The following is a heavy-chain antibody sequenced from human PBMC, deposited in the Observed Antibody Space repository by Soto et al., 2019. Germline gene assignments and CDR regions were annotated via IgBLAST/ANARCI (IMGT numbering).Heavy chain of an antibody. V-gene: IGHV3-53*01. D-gene: IGHD6-19*01. J-gene: IGHJ4*02. CDR1: GFTVSSNY. Sequence: EVQLVESGGGLIQPGGSLRLSCAASGFTVSSNYMNWVRQAPGKGLEWVSVIYGGGSTYYADSVKGRFTISRDNSKNTLYLQMNSLRAEDTAVYYCARLPGGSGWYYFDYWGQGTLVTVSS. CDR2: IYGGGST. CDR3: ARLPGGSGWYYFDY.